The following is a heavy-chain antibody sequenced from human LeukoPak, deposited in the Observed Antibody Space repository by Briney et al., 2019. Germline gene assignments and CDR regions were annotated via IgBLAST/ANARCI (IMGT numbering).Heavy chain of an antibody. CDR1: GGTFSSYA. V-gene: IGHV1-69*05. CDR2: IIPIFGTA. CDR3: ARTPYSSSWYNWFDP. D-gene: IGHD6-13*01. J-gene: IGHJ5*02. Sequence: GASVKVSCKASGGTFSSYAISWVRQAPGQGLEWMGGIIPIFGTANYAQKFQGRVTITTDESTSTAYMELSSLRSEDTAVYYCARTPYSSSWYNWFDPWGQGTLVTVSS.